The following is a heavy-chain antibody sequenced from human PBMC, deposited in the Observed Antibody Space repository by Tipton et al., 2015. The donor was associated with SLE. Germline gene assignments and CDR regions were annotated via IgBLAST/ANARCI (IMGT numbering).Heavy chain of an antibody. J-gene: IGHJ4*02. CDR1: GGAIRSSHY. CDR2: IYYSGST. CDR3: VRHDRWGPFDY. V-gene: IGHV4-39*07. D-gene: IGHD4-23*01. Sequence: TLSLTCAVSGGAIRSSHYWGWIRQSPGKGREWIASIYYSGSTYYNLSLKSRVTISVDTSKNQFSLTLSSVTAADTAVYYCVRHDRWGPFDYWGQGMLVTVSS.